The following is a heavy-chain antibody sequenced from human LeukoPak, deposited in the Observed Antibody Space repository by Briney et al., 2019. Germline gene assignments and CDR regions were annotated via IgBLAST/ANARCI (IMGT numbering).Heavy chain of an antibody. CDR2: LYYRGTT. D-gene: IGHD2-15*01. CDR3: ARRRGTSLYYFDY. J-gene: IGHJ4*02. Sequence: SETLSLTCTVSGDSISSSAYYWTWIRQPPGKGLEWIGGLYYRGTTYYNPSLKSRVTISVDTSQNQFSLKLRSVTAADTAVYYCARRRGTSLYYFDYWGQGTLVTVSS. CDR1: GDSISSSAYY. V-gene: IGHV4-39*01.